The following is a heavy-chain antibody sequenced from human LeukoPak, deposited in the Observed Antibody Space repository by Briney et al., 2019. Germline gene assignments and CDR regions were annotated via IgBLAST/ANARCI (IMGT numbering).Heavy chain of an antibody. V-gene: IGHV4-59*08. CDR3: ARLVVVVVAAPSDAFDI. Sequence: PSETLSLTCTVSGGSISSYYWSWIRQPPGKGLEWIGYIYYSGSTNYNPSLKSRVTISVDTSKNQFSLKLSSVTAADTAVYYCARLVVVVVAAPSDAFDIWGQGTMVTVSS. J-gene: IGHJ3*02. CDR1: GGSISSYY. CDR2: IYYSGST. D-gene: IGHD2-15*01.